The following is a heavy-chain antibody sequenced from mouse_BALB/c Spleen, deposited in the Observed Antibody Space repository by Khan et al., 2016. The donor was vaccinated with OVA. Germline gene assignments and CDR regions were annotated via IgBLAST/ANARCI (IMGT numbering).Heavy chain of an antibody. D-gene: IGHD4-1*01. Sequence: VQLQQSGTVLARPGASVKMSCKASGYTFTSYWMHWVKQRPGQGLEWIGDNYPGNTDTNYNQKFKGKAKLTAVTSTSTAYMELSSLTNEDSAVYYCTRRNWDVAWFAYWGQGTLVTVSA. CDR1: GYTFTSYW. CDR3: TRRNWDVAWFAY. J-gene: IGHJ3*01. CDR2: NYPGNTDT. V-gene: IGHV1-5*01.